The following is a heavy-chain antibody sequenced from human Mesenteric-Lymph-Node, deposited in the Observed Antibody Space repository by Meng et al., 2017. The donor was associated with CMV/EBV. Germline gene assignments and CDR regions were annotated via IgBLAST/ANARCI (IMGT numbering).Heavy chain of an antibody. CDR2: INSDGSST. D-gene: IGHD3-3*01. Sequence: GESLKISCAASGFTFSSYWMHWVRQAPGKGLVWVSRINSDGSSTSYADSVKGRFTISRDNAKNTLYLQMNSLRAEDTAVYYCARGFLEPYPVDVWGQGTTVTVSS. CDR3: ARGFLEPYPVDV. V-gene: IGHV3-74*01. J-gene: IGHJ6*02. CDR1: GFTFSSYW.